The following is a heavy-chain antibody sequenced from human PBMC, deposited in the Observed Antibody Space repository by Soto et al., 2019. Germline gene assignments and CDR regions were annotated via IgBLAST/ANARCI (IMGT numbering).Heavy chain of an antibody. CDR1: GFTFSTYG. D-gene: IGHD1-1*01. CDR3: AKSVYNWNDGFFDY. J-gene: IGHJ4*02. V-gene: IGHV3-30*18. Sequence: GGSLRLSCAASGFTFSTYGMHWVRQAPGKGLEWVAVISNDGNNKYYADSVKGRFTISRDNSKNTLYLQMSSLRAEDTAVYYCAKSVYNWNDGFFDYWGQGTLVTVSS. CDR2: ISNDGNNK.